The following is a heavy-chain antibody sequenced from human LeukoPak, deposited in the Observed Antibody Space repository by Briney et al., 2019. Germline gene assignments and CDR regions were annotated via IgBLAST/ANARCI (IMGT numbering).Heavy chain of an antibody. CDR3: ARDWSRITMVRWWDAFDI. J-gene: IGHJ3*02. V-gene: IGHV3-11*04. Sequence: GGSLRLSCAASGFTFSDYYMSWIRQAPGKGLEWVSYISSSGSTIYYADSVKGRFTISRDNAKNSLYLQMTSLRAEDTAVYYCARDWSRITMVRWWDAFDIWGQGTMVTVSS. CDR1: GFTFSDYY. D-gene: IGHD3-10*01. CDR2: ISSSGSTI.